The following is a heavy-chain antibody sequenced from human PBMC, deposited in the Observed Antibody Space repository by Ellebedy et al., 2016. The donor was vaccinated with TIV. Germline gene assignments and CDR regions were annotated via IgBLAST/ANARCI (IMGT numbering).Heavy chain of an antibody. V-gene: IGHV3-7*03. CDR2: IKQDGSEK. CDR1: GFTFSNYW. D-gene: IGHD5-12*01. J-gene: IGHJ4*02. Sequence: GESLKISCAASGFTFSNYWMKWVRQAPGKGLEWVANIKQDGSEKYYVESVKGRFTISRENATNSLFMQMNSLRVEDTAVYFCARGGYGRPFDCWGQGTLVTVSS. CDR3: ARGGYGRPFDC.